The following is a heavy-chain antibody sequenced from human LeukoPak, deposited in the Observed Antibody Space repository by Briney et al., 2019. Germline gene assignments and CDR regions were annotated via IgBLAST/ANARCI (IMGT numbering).Heavy chain of an antibody. CDR1: GYSFTNYW. CDR3: ARRSISAAGYDY. D-gene: IGHD6-13*01. Sequence: GESLKISCQASGYSFTNYWIGWVRQMPGRGLECMGIIYPGESDTRYSPSFQGQVTISADKSISTAYLQWNSLKASDTAMYYCARRSISAAGYDYWGLGTLVTVSS. V-gene: IGHV5-51*01. CDR2: IYPGESDT. J-gene: IGHJ4*02.